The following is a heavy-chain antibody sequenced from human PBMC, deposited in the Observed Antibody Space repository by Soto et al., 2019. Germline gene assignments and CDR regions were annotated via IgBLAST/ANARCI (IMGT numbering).Heavy chain of an antibody. V-gene: IGHV3-23*01. J-gene: IGHJ4*02. CDR3: AKLTQY. CDR1: GFTFSGHS. CDR2: FSGSGTT. D-gene: IGHD3-16*01. Sequence: EVQLLESGGGLEQPGGSLRLSCAASGFTFSGHSMSWVRQAPGKGLEWVSTFSGSGTTYYADSVKGRFTISRDDSKKTLYLQMNSLRVEDTAIYYCAKLTQYWCQGTLVTVSP.